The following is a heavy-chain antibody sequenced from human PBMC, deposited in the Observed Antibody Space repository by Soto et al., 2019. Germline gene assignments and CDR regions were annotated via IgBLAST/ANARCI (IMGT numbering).Heavy chain of an antibody. V-gene: IGHV2-5*02. CDR3: AHIDPEIVTVGGQGGFDY. CDR2: IYWDDDK. J-gene: IGHJ4*02. D-gene: IGHD5-12*01. Sequence: QITLKESGPTLVRPPQTLTLTCTFSGFSLTSGVGVGWIRQPPGKALEWLALIYWDDDKRYSPSLKNRLTIHKDTSKNQVVLTMTNVGPVDTATYFCAHIDPEIVTVGGQGGFDYWGQGTLVTVSS. CDR1: GFSLTSGVG.